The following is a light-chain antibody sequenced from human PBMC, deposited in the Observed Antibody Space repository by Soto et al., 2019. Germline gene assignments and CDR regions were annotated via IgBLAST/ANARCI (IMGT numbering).Light chain of an antibody. CDR2: DAS. CDR3: QQYNRYLLT. V-gene: IGKV1-5*01. Sequence: DIPMTQSPSTLSASVGDRVTITCRASQSISSGLAWYQQRPGKAPKLLIYDASNLESGVPSRFSGSGSGTEFTLTISSLQPDDFATYYCQQYNRYLLTFGGGTKVEIK. CDR1: QSISSG. J-gene: IGKJ4*01.